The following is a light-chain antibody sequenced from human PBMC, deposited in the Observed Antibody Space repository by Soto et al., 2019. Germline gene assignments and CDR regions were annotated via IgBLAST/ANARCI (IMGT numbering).Light chain of an antibody. CDR3: QQYDYSRT. J-gene: IGKJ1*01. CDR1: QNISTS. Sequence: DIHLTQSPSTLSASIGDSVTITFRASQNISTSLAWYQHKPGKAPKLLMFDVSNLESGVPSRFSGSGSGTEFTLTISSLHSDDFATYYCQQYDYSRTFGQGTKVDIK. CDR2: DVS. V-gene: IGKV1-5*01.